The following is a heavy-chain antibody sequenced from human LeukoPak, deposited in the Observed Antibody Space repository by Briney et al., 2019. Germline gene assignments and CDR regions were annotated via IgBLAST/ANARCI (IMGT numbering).Heavy chain of an antibody. J-gene: IGHJ3*02. CDR1: GFTFAGYA. Sequence: GGSLRLSCAASGFTFAGYAMSWVRQAPGKGLEWVSTLSGSGGSTYYADSVKGRFTISRDNSKNTLYLQMNSLRAEDTAVYYCAKDPWSGYSPGAFDIWGQGTMVTVSS. V-gene: IGHV3-23*01. D-gene: IGHD3-3*01. CDR2: LSGSGGST. CDR3: AKDPWSGYSPGAFDI.